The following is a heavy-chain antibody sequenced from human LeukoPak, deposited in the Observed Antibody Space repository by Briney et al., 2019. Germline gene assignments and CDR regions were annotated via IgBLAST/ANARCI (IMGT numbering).Heavy chain of an antibody. J-gene: IGHJ3*02. D-gene: IGHD2-2*01. Sequence: SVKVSCKASGGTFSSYAISWVRRAPGQGLEWMGGIIPIFGTANYAQKFQGRVTITTDESTSTAYMELRSLRSDDTAVYYCAREGSGYCSSTSCYSDAFDIWGQGTMVTVSS. CDR1: GGTFSSYA. V-gene: IGHV1-69*05. CDR3: AREGSGYCSSTSCYSDAFDI. CDR2: IIPIFGTA.